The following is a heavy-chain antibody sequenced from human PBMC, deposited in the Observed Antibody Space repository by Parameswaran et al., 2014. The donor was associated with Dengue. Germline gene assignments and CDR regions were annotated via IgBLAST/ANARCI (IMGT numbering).Heavy chain of an antibody. CDR3: ARDLGGDDYKWGAFDY. CDR2: ISRSSSSI. J-gene: IGHJ4*02. D-gene: IGHD5-24*01. Sequence: VRQAPGKGLEWVSYISRSSSSIYYADSVEGRFTISRDNAKNSLFLQMHSLRDEDTAVYYCARDLGGDDYKWGAFDYWGQGTLVTVSS. V-gene: IGHV3-48*02.